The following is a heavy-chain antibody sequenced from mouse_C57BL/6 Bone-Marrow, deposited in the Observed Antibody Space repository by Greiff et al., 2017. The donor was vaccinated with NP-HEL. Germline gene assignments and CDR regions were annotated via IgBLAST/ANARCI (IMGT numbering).Heavy chain of an antibody. CDR2: INPSSGYT. CDR1: GYTFTSYT. CDR3: AGGNSFAD. Sequence: VQLQQSGAELARPGASVKMSCKASGYTFTSYTMHWVKQRPGQGLEWIGYINPSSGYTKYNQKFKDKATLTADKSSSTAYMQLSSLTSEDSAVYYGAGGNSFADWGQGTLVTVSA. V-gene: IGHV1-4*01. D-gene: IGHD2-1*01. J-gene: IGHJ3*01.